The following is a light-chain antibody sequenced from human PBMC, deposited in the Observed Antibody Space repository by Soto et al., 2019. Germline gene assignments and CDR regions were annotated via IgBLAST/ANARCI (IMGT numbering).Light chain of an antibody. CDR1: QSVYSSY. V-gene: IGKV3-20*01. CDR2: GAS. Sequence: EIVLTQSPGTLSLSLGDRATLSCRASQSVYSSYLAWYQQKPVQPPRLLISGASSRATGIPDRFSGSGSATDVTRPTSRPDPQSFALYYCQQYSNPPPLTFGGGNKVEIK. J-gene: IGKJ4*01. CDR3: QQYSNPPPLT.